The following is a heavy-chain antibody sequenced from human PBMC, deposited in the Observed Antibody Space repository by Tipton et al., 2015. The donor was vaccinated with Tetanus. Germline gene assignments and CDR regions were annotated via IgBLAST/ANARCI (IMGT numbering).Heavy chain of an antibody. Sequence: TLSLTCVVSGGSISSSNWWSWVRQPPGKGLEWIADIYHTGSSNYNPSLKSRAPNSVDRSKNQFSLRLSSVTAADPAVYYCATPGGYRFHDWGQGTLVTVSS. V-gene: IGHV4-4*02. CDR3: ATPGGYRFHD. J-gene: IGHJ4*02. CDR2: IYHTGSS. CDR1: GGSISSSNW. D-gene: IGHD3-16*02.